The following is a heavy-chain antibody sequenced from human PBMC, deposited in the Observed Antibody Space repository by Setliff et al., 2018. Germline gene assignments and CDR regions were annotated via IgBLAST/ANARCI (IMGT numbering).Heavy chain of an antibody. V-gene: IGHV4-4*08. J-gene: IGHJ4*02. CDR1: GGSVSPYF. CDR3: AGTPARGTTWLSPFDY. D-gene: IGHD5-12*01. CDR2: IYHNGNT. Sequence: PSETLSLTCTVSGGSVSPYFWSWIRQPPGKGLQWIGYIYHNGNTNFNPSLKSRVNMSIDTSKNQFSLKMTSVTAADTAMYFCAGTPARGTTWLSPFDYWGQGTLVTVSS.